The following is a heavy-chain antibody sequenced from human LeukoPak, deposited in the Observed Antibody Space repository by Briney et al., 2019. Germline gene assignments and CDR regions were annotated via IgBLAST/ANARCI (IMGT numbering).Heavy chain of an antibody. CDR3: ARDYYDSSGYYYGMDV. D-gene: IGHD3-22*01. J-gene: IGHJ6*02. CDR2: ISISSSTI. Sequence: GGSLRLSCAVSGSTFSSYSMNSVRQPPGKGLEWVSYISISSSTIYYSDSVKGRFTISRDNAMNSLFLQMNSLSDEDTAVYYCARDYYDSSGYYYGMDVWGQGTTVTVSS. CDR1: GSTFSSYS. V-gene: IGHV3-48*02.